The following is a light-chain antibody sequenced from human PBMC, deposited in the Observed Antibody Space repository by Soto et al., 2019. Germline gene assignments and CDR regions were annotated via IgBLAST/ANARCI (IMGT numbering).Light chain of an antibody. Sequence: DIQMTQSPSTVSASVGASVTITCRASESISTWLAWYQQKPGQAPKLLIYDASISDSGVPSRFSGSGSGTEFNLTVSNLQSDDSATYYCQQYHSLWAFGQGTKVEIK. CDR3: QQYHSLWA. J-gene: IGKJ1*01. CDR1: ESISTW. CDR2: DAS. V-gene: IGKV1-5*01.